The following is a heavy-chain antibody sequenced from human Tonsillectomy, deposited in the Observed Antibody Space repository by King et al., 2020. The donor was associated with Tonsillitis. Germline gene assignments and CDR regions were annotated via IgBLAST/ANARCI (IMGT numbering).Heavy chain of an antibody. CDR3: ASLLQYSGSPAFDY. CDR2: IYYSGST. CDR1: GGSISSSSYY. Sequence: QLQESGPGLVKPSETLSLTCTVSGGSISSSSYYWGWIRHPPGKGLEWIGSIYYSGSTYYNPSLKSRVTISVDTSKNQFSLKLSSVTAADTAVYYCASLLQYSGSPAFDYWGQGTLGTVSS. D-gene: IGHD1-26*01. V-gene: IGHV4-39*01. J-gene: IGHJ4*02.